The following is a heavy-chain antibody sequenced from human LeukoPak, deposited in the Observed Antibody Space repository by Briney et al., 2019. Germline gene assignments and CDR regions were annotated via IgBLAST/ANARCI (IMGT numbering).Heavy chain of an antibody. CDR1: GFTFSSYA. D-gene: IGHD3-10*01. CDR2: ISYDGSNK. J-gene: IGHJ4*02. Sequence: GRSLRLSCAVSGFTFSSYAMYWVRQAQGQGLDWVAVISYDGSNKYYADSVKGRFTISRDNSKNTLYLQMNSLRAEDTAVYYCARDYAPLYYYGSGSYVLWGQGTLVTVSS. V-gene: IGHV3-30*04. CDR3: ARDYAPLYYYGSGSYVL.